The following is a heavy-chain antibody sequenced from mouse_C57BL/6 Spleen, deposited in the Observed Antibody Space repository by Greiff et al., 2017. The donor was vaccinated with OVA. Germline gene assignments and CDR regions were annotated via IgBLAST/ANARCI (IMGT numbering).Heavy chain of an antibody. CDR1: GFTFSDYY. Sequence: DVQLVESGGGLVQPGGSLKLSCAASGFTFSDYYMYWVRQTPEKRLEWVAYISNGGGSTYYPDTVKGRFTISRDNAKNTLYLQMSRLKSEDTAMYYCARHYDGYSWYFDVWGTGTTVTVSS. CDR3: ARHYDGYSWYFDV. J-gene: IGHJ1*03. D-gene: IGHD2-3*01. CDR2: ISNGGGST. V-gene: IGHV5-12*01.